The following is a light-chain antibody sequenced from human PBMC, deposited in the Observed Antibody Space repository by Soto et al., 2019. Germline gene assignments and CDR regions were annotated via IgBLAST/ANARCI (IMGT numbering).Light chain of an antibody. CDR1: SSNIGNNY. Sequence: LTQPPSVSAAPGQKVTISCSGSSSNIGNNYVSWYQQLPGTAPKLLIYENNKRPSGIPDRFSGSKSGTSATLGITGLQTGDEADYYCGTWDSSLSAVVFGGGTKLTVL. CDR3: GTWDSSLSAVV. J-gene: IGLJ2*01. V-gene: IGLV1-51*02. CDR2: ENN.